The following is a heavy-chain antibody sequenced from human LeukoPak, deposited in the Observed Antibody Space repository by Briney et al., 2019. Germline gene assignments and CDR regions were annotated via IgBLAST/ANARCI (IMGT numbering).Heavy chain of an antibody. CDR1: GYTFTSYY. Sequence: GAPVKVSCNASGYTFTSYYMHWVRQAPGQGLEWMGIIDPSGGSTTYAQKFQGGVTMTRDTSTRTVYMELSSLRSEDTAVYYCARNFEYSSSPCYFDYWGQGTLVTVSS. J-gene: IGHJ4*02. CDR3: ARNFEYSSSPCYFDY. V-gene: IGHV1-46*01. CDR2: IDPSGGST. D-gene: IGHD6-6*01.